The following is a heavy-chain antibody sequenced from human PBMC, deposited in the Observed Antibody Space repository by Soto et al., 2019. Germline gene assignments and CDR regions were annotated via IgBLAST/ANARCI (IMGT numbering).Heavy chain of an antibody. CDR1: GFTFSTYS. J-gene: IGHJ4*02. CDR3: AKRSGYQEAAYLDY. Sequence: PGGSLRLSCAASGFTFSTYSMNWVRQAPGKGLEWVAVISYDGSNKYYADSVKGRFTISRDNSKNTLYLQMNSLRAEDTAVYYCAKRSGYQEAAYLDYWGQGTLVTVSS. D-gene: IGHD5-12*01. V-gene: IGHV3-30*18. CDR2: ISYDGSNK.